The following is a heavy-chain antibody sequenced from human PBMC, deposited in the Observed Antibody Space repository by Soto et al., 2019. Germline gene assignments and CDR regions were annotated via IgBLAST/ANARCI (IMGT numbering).Heavy chain of an antibody. J-gene: IGHJ4*02. D-gene: IGHD6-13*01. Sequence: SLRLSCAASGMTFSSYYMHWIRQAPGKGREWVAEISYDGSNNYYSDSVKGRFTISRDNSKKTLYLQVNSVRADDTAGYGCPKGVHSSIWYLYFDYWGQGTLVTVS. V-gene: IGHV3-30*18. CDR1: GMTFSSYY. CDR2: ISYDGSNN. CDR3: PKGVHSSIWYLYFDY.